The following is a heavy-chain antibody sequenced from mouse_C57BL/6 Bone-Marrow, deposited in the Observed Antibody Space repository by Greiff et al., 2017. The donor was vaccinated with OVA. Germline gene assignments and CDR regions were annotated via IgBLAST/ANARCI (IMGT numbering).Heavy chain of an antibody. CDR3: AMKWRTGTALMDY. J-gene: IGHJ2*01. CDR2: IHPSDSDT. Sequence: VQLQQPGAELVKPGASVKVSCKASGYTFTSYWMHWVKQRPGQGLEWIGRIHPSDSDTNYNQKFKGKATLTVDKSSSTAYMQLSSLTSEDSAVYYCAMKWRTGTALMDYWGQGTTLTVSS. CDR1: GYTFTSYW. D-gene: IGHD4-1*01. V-gene: IGHV1-74*01.